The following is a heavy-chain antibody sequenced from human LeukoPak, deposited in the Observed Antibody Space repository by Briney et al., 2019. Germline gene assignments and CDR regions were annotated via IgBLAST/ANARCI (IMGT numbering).Heavy chain of an antibody. CDR3: ARAIPSQQLHAFDI. CDR1: GGTFSSYA. J-gene: IGHJ3*02. CDR2: IIPIFGTA. V-gene: IGHV1-69*06. D-gene: IGHD6-13*01. Sequence: SVKVSCKASGGTFSSYAISWARQAPGQGLEWMGGIIPIFGTANYPQKFQGRVTITADKSTSTAYMELSSLRSEDTAVYYCARAIPSQQLHAFDIWGQGTMVTVSS.